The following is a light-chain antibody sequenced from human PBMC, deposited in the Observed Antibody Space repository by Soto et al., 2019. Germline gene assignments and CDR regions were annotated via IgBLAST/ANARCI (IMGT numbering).Light chain of an antibody. CDR3: TSSTSDSFYV. V-gene: IGLV2-14*01. J-gene: IGLJ1*01. Sequence: QSALTQPASVSGSPGQSITISCTGTSSDVGGNKYVSWYQQYPGKVPKLLINKVSNRPSGVSNRFSGSKSGNTASLTISGLLAEDEADYFCTSSTSDSFYVFGTGTKLTVL. CDR1: SSDVGGNKY. CDR2: KVS.